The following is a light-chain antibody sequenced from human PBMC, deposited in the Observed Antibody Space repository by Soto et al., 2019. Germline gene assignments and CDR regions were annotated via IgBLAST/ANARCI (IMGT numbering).Light chain of an antibody. Sequence: DIQMTQSPSSLSASVGDRVTITCRASQGIRIYLGWYQQKPGKAPKSLIYDASSLQSGVTSRFRGSGSGTELTLPVSSLQPEDFASYYCQQYSSYPLTFGGGTKVEIK. CDR2: DAS. V-gene: IGKV1-16*01. CDR3: QQYSSYPLT. J-gene: IGKJ4*01. CDR1: QGIRIY.